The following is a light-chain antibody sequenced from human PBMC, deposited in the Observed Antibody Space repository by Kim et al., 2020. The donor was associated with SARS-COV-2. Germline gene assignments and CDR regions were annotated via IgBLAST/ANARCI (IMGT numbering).Light chain of an antibody. CDR3: QQYGNSPQT. J-gene: IGKJ1*01. Sequence: TPGERATLSCTASQSVGSIYLAWYQKKPGQAPRLLIYGASSRATGIPDRLSGSGSGTDFTLTINKLEPEEFAVYFCQQYGNSPQTFCQETKVDIK. V-gene: IGKV3-20*01. CDR2: GAS. CDR1: QSVGSIY.